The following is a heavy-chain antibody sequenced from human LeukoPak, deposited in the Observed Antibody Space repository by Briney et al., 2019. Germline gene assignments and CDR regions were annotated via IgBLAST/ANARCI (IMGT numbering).Heavy chain of an antibody. V-gene: IGHV4-34*01. CDR3: ARDPSGWTRNWFDP. CDR1: GGSFSGYY. J-gene: IGHJ5*02. D-gene: IGHD6-19*01. CDR2: INHSGST. Sequence: KPSETPSLTCAVYGGSFSGYYWSWIRQPPGKGLEWIGEINHSGSTNYNPSLKSRVTISVDTSKNQFSLKLSSVTAADTAVYYCARDPSGWTRNWFDPWGQGTLVTVSS.